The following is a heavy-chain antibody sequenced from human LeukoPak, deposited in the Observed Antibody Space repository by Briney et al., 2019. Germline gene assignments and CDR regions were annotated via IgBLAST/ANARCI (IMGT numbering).Heavy chain of an antibody. Sequence: ASVKVSCKASGYIFTNYAINWMRQAPGQGLEWMGWITTSTGNPTYAQGFTGRFVFSSDTSVSTAYLQISSLRAEDTAVYYCARDPYAPPSSDLQRFDSWGQGTLVTVSS. CDR1: GYIFTNYA. CDR3: ARDPYAPPSSDLQRFDS. D-gene: IGHD6-19*01. V-gene: IGHV7-4-1*02. CDR2: ITTSTGNP. J-gene: IGHJ5*01.